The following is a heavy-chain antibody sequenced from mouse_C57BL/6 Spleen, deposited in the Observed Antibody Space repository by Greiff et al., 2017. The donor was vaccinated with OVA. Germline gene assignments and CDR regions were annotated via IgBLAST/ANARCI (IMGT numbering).Heavy chain of an antibody. D-gene: IGHD1-1*01. CDR2: IHPSDGGT. V-gene: IGHV1-74*01. CDR3: AIERTTVNRFAY. Sequence: QVQLQQPGAELVKPGASVKLSCKASCYTFTSYWMHWVKQRPGQGLEWIGMIHPSDGGTNYNQKFKGKATLTVDKASSTAYMQLSSLTSEDSAVYYCAIERTTVNRFAYWGQGTLVTVSA. J-gene: IGHJ3*01. CDR1: CYTFTSYW.